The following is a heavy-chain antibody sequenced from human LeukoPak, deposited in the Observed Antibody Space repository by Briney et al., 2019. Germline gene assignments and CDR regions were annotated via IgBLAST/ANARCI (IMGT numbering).Heavy chain of an antibody. D-gene: IGHD6-19*01. CDR1: GFSFSGYY. V-gene: IGHV3-7*05. Sequence: GGSLRLSCEASGFSFSGYYMSWVRQAPGKGLEWVANIKPDGSEKYYVDSVKGRFTISRDNAKNSLYLQMNSLRAEDTAVYYCTTGSGGWYGFGHWGQGTLVTVSS. CDR2: IKPDGSEK. J-gene: IGHJ4*02. CDR3: TTGSGGWYGFGH.